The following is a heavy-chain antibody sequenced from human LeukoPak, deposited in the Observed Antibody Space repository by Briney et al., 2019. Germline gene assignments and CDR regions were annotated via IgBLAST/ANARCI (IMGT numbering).Heavy chain of an antibody. D-gene: IGHD3-10*01. Sequence: GGSLRLSCAASGFTFSSYGMHWVRQAPGKGLEWVSAISGSGGSTYYADSVKGRFTISRDNSKNTLYLQMNSLRAEDTAVYYCAKDSGDYAEYFQHWGQGTLVTVSS. V-gene: IGHV3-23*01. J-gene: IGHJ1*01. CDR2: ISGSGGST. CDR1: GFTFSSYG. CDR3: AKDSGDYAEYFQH.